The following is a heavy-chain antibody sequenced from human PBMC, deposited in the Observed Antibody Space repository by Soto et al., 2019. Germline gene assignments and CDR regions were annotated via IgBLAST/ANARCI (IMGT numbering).Heavy chain of an antibody. Sequence: SETPSLTCAVSDGYISSGGYSWSWIRQPPGKGLEWIGYIYYSGSTYYNPSLKSRVIISVDTSKNQFSLKLSSVTAADTAVYYCARDRRIAAAGTYYYYYGMDVWGQGTTVTVSS. CDR2: IYYSGST. J-gene: IGHJ6*02. CDR3: ARDRRIAAAGTYYYYYGMDV. D-gene: IGHD6-13*01. CDR1: DGYISSGGYS. V-gene: IGHV4-30-2*05.